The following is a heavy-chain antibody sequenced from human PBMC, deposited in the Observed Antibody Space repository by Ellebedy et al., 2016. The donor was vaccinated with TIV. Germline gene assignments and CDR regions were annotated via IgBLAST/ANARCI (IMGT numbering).Heavy chain of an antibody. CDR3: YYGMDV. CDR1: GGSISSSSYH. Sequence: MPGGSLRLSCRVSGGSISSSSYHWAWIRQPPGKGLEWMGNLYYGGSTHYSPSLKSRITLSVDTSTNQFSLKLRSVTAADTAVYYCYYGMDVWGLGTTVIVSS. V-gene: IGHV4-39*01. J-gene: IGHJ6*02. CDR2: LYYGGST.